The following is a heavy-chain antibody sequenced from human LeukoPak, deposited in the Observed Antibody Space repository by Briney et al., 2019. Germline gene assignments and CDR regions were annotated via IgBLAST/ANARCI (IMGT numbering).Heavy chain of an antibody. J-gene: IGHJ4*02. D-gene: IGHD5-18*01. V-gene: IGHV3-7*01. Sequence: GGSLRLSCAAPGFTFSNFWMTWVRQAPGKGLEWVAIIKQDGSQKYYVDSVKGRFTISRDNAKNSLYLQMNSLRAEDTAVYYCARLVGGYSYGYSFDYWGQGTLVTVSS. CDR1: GFTFSNFW. CDR2: IKQDGSQK. CDR3: ARLVGGYSYGYSFDY.